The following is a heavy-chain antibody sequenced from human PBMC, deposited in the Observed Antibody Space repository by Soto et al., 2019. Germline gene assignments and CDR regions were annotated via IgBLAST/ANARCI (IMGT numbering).Heavy chain of an antibody. Sequence: TLSLTCTVSGGSISSDDCYWSWIRQPPGKGLEWIGYIYYSGNTYYKPYLKSRITISGDTSKNQFSLNLSSVTAADTAVYYCARDSRATRDAFDIWGQGTMVTVSS. V-gene: IGHV4-30-4*01. CDR1: GGSISSDDCY. CDR2: IYYSGNT. CDR3: ARDSRATRDAFDI. J-gene: IGHJ3*02.